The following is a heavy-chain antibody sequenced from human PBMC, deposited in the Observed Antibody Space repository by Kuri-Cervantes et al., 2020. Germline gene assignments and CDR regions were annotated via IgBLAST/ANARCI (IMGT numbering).Heavy chain of an antibody. J-gene: IGHJ3*02. V-gene: IGHV1-2*02. Sequence: ASVKVSCKASGYTFTGYYMHWVRQAPGQGLEWMGWINPNSGGTNYAQKFQGRVTMTSDTSISTSYMDLNRLTSDDTAVYYCARGSCSGGSCFSPWDAFDIWGQGTLVTVSS. CDR3: ARGSCSGGSCFSPWDAFDI. CDR1: GYTFTGYY. D-gene: IGHD2-15*01. CDR2: INPNSGGT.